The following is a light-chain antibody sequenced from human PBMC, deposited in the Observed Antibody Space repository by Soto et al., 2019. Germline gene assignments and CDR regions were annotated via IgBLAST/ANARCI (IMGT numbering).Light chain of an antibody. V-gene: IGKV3-20*01. CDR3: QQYGSSPWT. CDR1: QSVSNNY. CDR2: DAS. Sequence: EIVLTQSPGTLSLSPGERATLSCRASQSVSNNYLAWYQQKPGQAPRVLIYDASTRATGIPDRFSGSGSGTEFTLTISRLEPEDSAVYYCQQYGSSPWTFGQGTKVDIK. J-gene: IGKJ1*01.